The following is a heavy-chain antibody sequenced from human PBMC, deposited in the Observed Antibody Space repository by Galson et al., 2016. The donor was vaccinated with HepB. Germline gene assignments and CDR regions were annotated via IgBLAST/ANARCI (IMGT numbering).Heavy chain of an antibody. CDR3: AKGRPDYYGSGSYAPRDY. CDR1: RFTFSNYG. D-gene: IGHD3-10*01. Sequence: SLRLSCAASRFTFSNYGMHWVRQAPGKGLEWVAVIWYDGSQKYYADSVKGRFTISRDNSKNTLSLQMNSLRAEDTAVYYCAKGRPDYYGSGSYAPRDYWGQGTLVTVSS. J-gene: IGHJ4*02. V-gene: IGHV3-33*06. CDR2: IWYDGSQK.